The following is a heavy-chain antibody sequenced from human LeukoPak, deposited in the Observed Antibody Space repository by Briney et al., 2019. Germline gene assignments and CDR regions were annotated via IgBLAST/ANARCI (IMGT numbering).Heavy chain of an antibody. D-gene: IGHD6-19*01. V-gene: IGHV3-15*01. Sequence: KPGGSLRLSCAASGFTFTNAWMSWVRQAPGKGLEWVGRIKTRTDGGTTDYVAPVKGRFTISRDDSRKTLYLQMNSLQTEDTAVYYCTTQWLPKSLYYYYYYMDVWGKGTTVTVSS. CDR3: TTQWLPKSLYYYYYYMDV. J-gene: IGHJ6*03. CDR2: IKTRTDGGTT. CDR1: GFTFTNAW.